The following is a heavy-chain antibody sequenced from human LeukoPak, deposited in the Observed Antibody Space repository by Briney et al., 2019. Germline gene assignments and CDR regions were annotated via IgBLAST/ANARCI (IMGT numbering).Heavy chain of an antibody. V-gene: IGHV1-69*13. CDR1: GGTFSSYA. CDR2: IILIFGTA. CDR3: ARWAGVAAAGQGWFDP. J-gene: IGHJ5*02. Sequence: ASVKVSCKASGGTFSSYAISWVRQAPGQGLEWMGGIILIFGTANYAQKFQGRVTITADESTSTAYMELSSLRSEDTAVYYCARWAGVAAAGQGWFDPWGQGTLVTVSS. D-gene: IGHD2-2*01.